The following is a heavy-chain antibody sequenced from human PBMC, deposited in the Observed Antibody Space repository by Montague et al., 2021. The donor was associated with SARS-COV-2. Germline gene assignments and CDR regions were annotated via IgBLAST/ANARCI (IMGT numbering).Heavy chain of an antibody. V-gene: IGHV3-23*01. Sequence: SLRLSCAASGFTFSAYAMNWVRQAPGRGLEWVAGISGGVGNTYYADSVKGRFTISRDNSKKALYLQLNTLRPEDTAVYYCAKGMDRMVQGIIIWKNGDYFDSWGQGTLVAVSS. CDR1: GFTFSAYA. D-gene: IGHD3-10*01. J-gene: IGHJ4*02. CDR2: ISGGVGNT. CDR3: AKGMDRMVQGIIIWKNGDYFDS.